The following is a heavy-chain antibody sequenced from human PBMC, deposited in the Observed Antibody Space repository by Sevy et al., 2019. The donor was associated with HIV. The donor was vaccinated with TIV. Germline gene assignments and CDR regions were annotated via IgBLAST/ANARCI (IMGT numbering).Heavy chain of an antibody. Sequence: GGSLRLSCAASGFIFSGYVMSWVRQAPGKGLEWVSGISARGGSTYYADSVKGRLTISRDNSKNTLDLKMNSLRVEETAVYYCAKDASSSRTGGTFQHWGQGTLVTVSS. V-gene: IGHV3-23*01. D-gene: IGHD6-13*01. CDR1: GFIFSGYV. J-gene: IGHJ1*01. CDR3: AKDASSSRTGGTFQH. CDR2: ISARGGST.